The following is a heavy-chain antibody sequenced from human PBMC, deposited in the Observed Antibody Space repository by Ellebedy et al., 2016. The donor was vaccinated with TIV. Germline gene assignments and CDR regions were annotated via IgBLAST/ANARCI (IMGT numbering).Heavy chain of an antibody. Sequence: GESLKISCAASGFTFSKTYMNWVRQAPGKGLEWLGRITHRGATEYAAPVKGRFTISRVDSETTLYLQMNSLKSEDTAMYFCTTGGIVGSRWWYYGFDVWGQGTTVTVSS. CDR3: TTGGIVGSRWWYYGFDV. CDR2: ITHRGAT. V-gene: IGHV3-15*01. CDR1: GFTFSKTY. J-gene: IGHJ6*02. D-gene: IGHD1-26*01.